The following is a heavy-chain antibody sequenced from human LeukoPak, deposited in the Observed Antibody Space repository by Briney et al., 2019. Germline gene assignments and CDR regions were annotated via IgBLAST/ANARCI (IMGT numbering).Heavy chain of an antibody. Sequence: SETLSLTCTVSGGSISTSSYSWGWIRQPPGKGLEWIASIYYSGSTYYNPSLKSRVTISVDTSKNHFSLKLSSVTAADTAVYYCARNPYSGIYPWDYWGQGTLVTVSS. J-gene: IGHJ4*02. CDR3: ARNPYSGIYPWDY. CDR2: IYYSGST. D-gene: IGHD1-26*01. V-gene: IGHV4-39*02. CDR1: GGSISTSSYS.